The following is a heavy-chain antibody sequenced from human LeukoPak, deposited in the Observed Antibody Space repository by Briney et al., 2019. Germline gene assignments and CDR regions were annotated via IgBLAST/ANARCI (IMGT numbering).Heavy chain of an antibody. Sequence: SETLSLTCTVSGGSISSRSYYWGWIRQPPGKGLEWIGYIYHSGSTYYNPSLKSRVTISVDRSKNQFSLKLSSVTAADTAVYYCARQVIGNFDYWGQGTLVTVSS. D-gene: IGHD3-16*02. CDR2: IYHSGST. CDR1: GGSISSRSYY. J-gene: IGHJ4*02. CDR3: ARQVIGNFDY. V-gene: IGHV4-39*07.